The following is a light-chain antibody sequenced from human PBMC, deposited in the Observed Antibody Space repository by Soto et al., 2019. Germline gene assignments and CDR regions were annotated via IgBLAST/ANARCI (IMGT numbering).Light chain of an antibody. CDR3: SSYTVDVAPYV. J-gene: IGLJ1*01. V-gene: IGLV2-14*01. CDR2: EVT. CDR1: NNDIGSDFNS. Sequence: LTQPASVSGSPGQSITISCTGTNNDIGSDFNSVSWYQQHPGKAPKLMIYEVTNRPSGVSSRFSGSKSGNTASLTISGLQAEDEADYYCSSYTVDVAPYVFGTGTKSPS.